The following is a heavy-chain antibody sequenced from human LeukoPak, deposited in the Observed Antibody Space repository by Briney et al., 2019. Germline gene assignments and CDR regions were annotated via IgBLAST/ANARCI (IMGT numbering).Heavy chain of an antibody. J-gene: IGHJ3*02. CDR1: GFTFSSYA. V-gene: IGHV3-30-3*01. CDR2: ISYDGSNK. D-gene: IGHD3-10*01. Sequence: GGSLRLSCAASGFTFSSYAMHWVRQAPGKGLEWVAVISYDGSNKYYADSVKGRFTISRDNSKNTLYLQMNSLRAEDTAVYYCARDVFGLFAGAFDIWGQGTMVTVSS. CDR3: ARDVFGLFAGAFDI.